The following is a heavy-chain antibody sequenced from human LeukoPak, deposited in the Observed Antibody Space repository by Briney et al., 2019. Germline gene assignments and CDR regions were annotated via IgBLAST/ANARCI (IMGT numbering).Heavy chain of an antibody. CDR3: TTESGYYDSSGYFPPFDY. CDR1: GFTFSNAW. V-gene: IGHV3-15*01. Sequence: GGSLRLSCAASGFTFSNAWMSWVRQAPGKGLEWVGRIKSKTDGGTTDYAAPVKGRFTISRDDSKNTLYLQMNSLKTEDTAVYYCTTESGYYDSSGYFPPFDYWGQGTLVTVSS. J-gene: IGHJ4*02. CDR2: IKSKTDGGTT. D-gene: IGHD3-22*01.